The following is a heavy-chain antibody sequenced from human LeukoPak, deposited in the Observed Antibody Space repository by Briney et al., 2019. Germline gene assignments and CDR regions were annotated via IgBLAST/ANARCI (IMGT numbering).Heavy chain of an antibody. D-gene: IGHD2-2*01. J-gene: IGHJ4*02. CDR3: AKGERGYCSSTTCYAVD. Sequence: GGSLRLSCAASGFTFSSCGMHWVRQAPGKGLEWVSFIRFDGSNKFYADSVKGRFTISRDNSKNTLYLQMNSLRVEDTAVYYCAKGERGYCSSTTCYAVDWGQGTLVTVSS. CDR1: GFTFSSCG. V-gene: IGHV3-30*02. CDR2: IRFDGSNK.